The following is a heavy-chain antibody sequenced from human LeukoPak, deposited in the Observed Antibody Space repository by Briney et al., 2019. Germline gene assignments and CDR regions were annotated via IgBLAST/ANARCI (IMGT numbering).Heavy chain of an antibody. D-gene: IGHD3-10*01. CDR2: INAGNGNT. V-gene: IGHV1-3*01. CDR3: ARDQPGFGELLYDY. CDR1: GYTFTSYA. Sequence: GASVKVSCEASGYTFTSYAMHWVRQAPGQRLEWMGWINAGNGNTKYSQKFQGRVTITRDTSASTAYMELSSLRSEDTAVYYCARDQPGFGELLYDYWGQGTLVTVSS. J-gene: IGHJ4*02.